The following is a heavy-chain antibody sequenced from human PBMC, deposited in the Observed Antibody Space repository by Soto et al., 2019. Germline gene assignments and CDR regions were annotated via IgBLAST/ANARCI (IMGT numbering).Heavy chain of an antibody. CDR3: ARHRGPAPVY. CDR1: GGSISGYY. Sequence: QVQLQESGPGLVKPSETLSLTCTVSGGSISGYYWTWIRQPPGKELEWVGSFFYGGTTDYNPSLKSRLTKSLDTAKNHFSLKLRSVTAADTAVYSCARHRGPAPVYWGQGTLVTASS. V-gene: IGHV4-39*01. CDR2: FFYGGTT. D-gene: IGHD3-10*01. J-gene: IGHJ4*02.